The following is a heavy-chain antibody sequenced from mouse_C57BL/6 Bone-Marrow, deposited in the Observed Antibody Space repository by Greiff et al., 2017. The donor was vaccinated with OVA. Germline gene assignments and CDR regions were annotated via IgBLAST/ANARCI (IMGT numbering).Heavy chain of an antibody. J-gene: IGHJ1*03. D-gene: IGHD1-1*01. V-gene: IGHV1-26*01. CDR1: GYTFTDYY. CDR3: ARDVSSYWYFDV. Sequence: VQLQQSGPELVKPGASVKISCKASGYTFTDYYMNWVKQSHGKSLEWIGDINPNNGGTSYKQKLKGKATLTVAKSYSTAYMELRSLTSDDSAVYSCARDVSSYWYFDVWGTGTTVTVSS. CDR2: INPNNGGT.